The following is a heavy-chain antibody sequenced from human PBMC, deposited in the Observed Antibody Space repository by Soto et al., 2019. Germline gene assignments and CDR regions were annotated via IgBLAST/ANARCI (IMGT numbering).Heavy chain of an antibody. J-gene: IGHJ6*02. Sequence: QITLKESGPTLVKPTQTLTLTCTFSGFSLSTSGVGVGWIRQPPGKALEWLALIYWEDDKRYSPSLRSRLTISKDTSKNQVVLTMTNMDPADTATYYCIQSRCGGDCLQSYASHYYYGLDVWGQGTTVAVSS. CDR3: IQSRCGGDCLQSYASHYYYGLDV. V-gene: IGHV2-5*02. CDR1: GFSLSTSGVG. D-gene: IGHD2-21*02. CDR2: IYWEDDK.